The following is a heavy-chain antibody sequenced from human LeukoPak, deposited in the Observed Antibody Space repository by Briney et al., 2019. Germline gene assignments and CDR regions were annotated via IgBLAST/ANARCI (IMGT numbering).Heavy chain of an antibody. V-gene: IGHV3-23*01. CDR3: ARDLLYYVAMDV. D-gene: IGHD3-10*02. J-gene: IGHJ6*02. CDR1: GFTFSAYA. Sequence: GGSLRLSCEASGFTFSAYAMTWVRQAPGKGLEWVSSIGSDNKPHYSESVKGRFAISRDNSKNTLFLQLHNLRVEDTALYYCARDLLYYVAMDVWGQGTTVTVSS. CDR2: IGSDNKP.